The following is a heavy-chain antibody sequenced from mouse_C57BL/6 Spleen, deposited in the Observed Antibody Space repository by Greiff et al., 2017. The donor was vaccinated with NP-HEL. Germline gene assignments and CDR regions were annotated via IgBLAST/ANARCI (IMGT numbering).Heavy chain of an antibody. J-gene: IGHJ2*01. CDR1: GFTFSDYG. CDR2: ISSGSSTI. D-gene: IGHD1-1*01. Sequence: EVKLMESGGGLVKPGGSLKLSCAASGFTFSDYGMHWVRQAPEKGLEWVAYISSGSSTIYYADTVKGRFTISRDNAKNTLFLQLTSLRSEDTAMYYCARAYGSRNYFDYWGQGTTLTVSS. CDR3: ARAYGSRNYFDY. V-gene: IGHV5-17*01.